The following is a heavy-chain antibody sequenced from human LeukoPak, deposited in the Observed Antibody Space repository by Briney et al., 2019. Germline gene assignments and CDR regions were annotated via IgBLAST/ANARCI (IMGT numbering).Heavy chain of an antibody. CDR3: ARVAVDIVATSPRWVFDY. D-gene: IGHD5-12*01. CDR2: IYYSGST. V-gene: IGHV4-38-2*01. CDR1: GFTFSSYG. J-gene: IGHJ4*02. Sequence: GSLRLSCAASGFTFSSYGMSWVRQAPGKGLEWIGSIYYSGSTYYNPSLKSRVTISVDTSKNQFSLKLSSVTAADTAVYYCARVAVDIVATSPRWVFDYWGQGTLVTVSS.